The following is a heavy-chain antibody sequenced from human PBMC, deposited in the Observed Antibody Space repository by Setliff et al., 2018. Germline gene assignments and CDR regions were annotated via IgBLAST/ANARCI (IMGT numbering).Heavy chain of an antibody. J-gene: IGHJ4*02. CDR3: AKNTAMGFDY. CDR2: IRYDGSNK. CDR1: GFTFSSYG. V-gene: IGHV3-30*02. Sequence: PGESLKISCAASGFTFSSYGMHWVRQAPGKGLEWVAFIRYDGSNKYYADSVKGRFTISRDNSKNTLYLQMNSLRAEDTAVYYCAKNTAMGFDYWGQGTLVTVS. D-gene: IGHD5-18*01.